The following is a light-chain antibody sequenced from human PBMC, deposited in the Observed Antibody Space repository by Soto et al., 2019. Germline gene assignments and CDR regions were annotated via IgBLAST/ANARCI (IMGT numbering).Light chain of an antibody. V-gene: IGKV3-20*01. CDR3: QQYYTTPQT. J-gene: IGKJ2*01. CDR1: ESVSTSY. CDR2: GAS. Sequence: EIVLTQSPGTLSLSPGERATLSCRASESVSTSYLAWYQQSPGQAPRLLIYGASNRATGIPDRFSGSGSGTDFTLTINTLQAEDVAVYYCQQYYTTPQTFGQGTKLEI.